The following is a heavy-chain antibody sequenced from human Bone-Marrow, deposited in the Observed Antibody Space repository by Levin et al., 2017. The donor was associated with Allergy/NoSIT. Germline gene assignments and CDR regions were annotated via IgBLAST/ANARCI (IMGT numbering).Heavy chain of an antibody. V-gene: IGHV3-48*01. CDR1: GFTFSSYS. CDR2: ISSSSSTI. CDR3: ARDSDDAEYYFDY. J-gene: IGHJ4*02. D-gene: IGHD3-10*01. Sequence: ASVKVSCAASGFTFSSYSMNWVRQAPGKGLEWVSYISSSSSTIYYADSVEGRFTISRDNAKNSLYLQMNSLRAEDTAVYYCARDSDDAEYYFDYWGQGTLVTVSS.